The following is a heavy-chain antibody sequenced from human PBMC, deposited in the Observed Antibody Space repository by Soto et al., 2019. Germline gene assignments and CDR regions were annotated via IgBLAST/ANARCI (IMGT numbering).Heavy chain of an antibody. CDR3: ARWEYSSGYGAFDI. Sequence: SETLSLTCSVSGASIYNGGYFWSWIRQSPGKGLEWIGHIHNSGSPYNNPSLKSRVTISVDTSKDQFSLKLSSVTAADTAVYYCARWEYSSGYGAFDIWGQGTMVTVPS. CDR1: GASIYNGGYF. J-gene: IGHJ3*02. V-gene: IGHV4-30-2*06. D-gene: IGHD6-19*01. CDR2: IHNSGSP.